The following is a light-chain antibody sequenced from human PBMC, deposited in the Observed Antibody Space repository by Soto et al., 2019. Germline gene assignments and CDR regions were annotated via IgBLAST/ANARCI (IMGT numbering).Light chain of an antibody. CDR1: SSDVGGYNY. Sequence: QSLLTQPASVSGSPGQSITISCTGTSSDVGGYNYVSWYQQHPGKVPKLMMFDVNNRPSGVSNRFSGSKSGNTASLTISGLQAEDEADYFCCSYATGSVYVFGTGTKLTVL. CDR2: DVN. CDR3: CSYATGSVYV. V-gene: IGLV2-14*01. J-gene: IGLJ1*01.